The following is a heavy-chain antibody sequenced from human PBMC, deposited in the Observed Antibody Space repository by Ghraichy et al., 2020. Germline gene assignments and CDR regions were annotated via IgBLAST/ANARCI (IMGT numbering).Heavy chain of an antibody. CDR2: ISHTGYST. D-gene: IGHD2-15*01. CDR3: ATEGFPGYCDGDSCQHYGTDV. V-gene: IGHV3-11*01. J-gene: IGHJ6*02. CDR1: GFTLNDHY. Sequence: GGSLRLSCAASGFTLNDHYLTWIRQPPGRGLEAVASISHTGYSTYYVDSVRGRFTIARDSARNSAYLQLNSLRVEDTAIYFCATEGFPGYCDGDSCQHYGTDVWGQGTSVLVS.